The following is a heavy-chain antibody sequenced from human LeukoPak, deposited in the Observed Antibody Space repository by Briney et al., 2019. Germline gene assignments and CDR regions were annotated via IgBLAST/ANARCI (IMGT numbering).Heavy chain of an antibody. CDR3: ATHYDRPPDY. CDR2: IYYSGST. V-gene: IGHV4-39*01. D-gene: IGHD4-17*01. CDR1: GGSISSSSYY. J-gene: IGHJ4*02. Sequence: SETLSLTCTVSGGSISSSSYYWGWIRQPPGKGLEWIGSIYYSGSTYYNPSLKSRVTISVDTSKNQFSLKLSSVTAADTAVYYCATHYDRPPDYWGQGTLVTVSS.